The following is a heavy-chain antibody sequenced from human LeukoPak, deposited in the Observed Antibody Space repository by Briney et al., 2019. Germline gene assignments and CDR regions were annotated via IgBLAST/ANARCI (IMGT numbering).Heavy chain of an antibody. D-gene: IGHD3-10*01. CDR2: IIPIFGTA. J-gene: IGHJ4*02. CDR1: GGTFSSYA. CDR3: ARGHGSGSYPFLGDY. Sequence: SVKVSCKASGGTFSSYAISWVRQAPGQGLEWMGGIIPIFGTANYAQKFQGRVTITADESTSTAYMELSSLRSEDTAVYYCARGHGSGSYPFLGDYWGQGTLVTVSS. V-gene: IGHV1-69*13.